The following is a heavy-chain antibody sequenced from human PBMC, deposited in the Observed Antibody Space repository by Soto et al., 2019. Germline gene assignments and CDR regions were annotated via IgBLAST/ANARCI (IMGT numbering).Heavy chain of an antibody. Sequence: QVQLQESGPGLVKPSETLSLTCAVSGGSISDNKWWSWVRQSPGKGLEWIGEIHHSRGTNYNPSLKXXVXIXVDKCTNQFSLNLNSVTAADTAVYYCANNGWYCVEHWGQGMLVTVSS. J-gene: IGHJ4*02. CDR3: ANNGWYCVEH. D-gene: IGHD6-19*01. CDR2: IHHSRGT. V-gene: IGHV4-4*02. CDR1: GGSISDNKW.